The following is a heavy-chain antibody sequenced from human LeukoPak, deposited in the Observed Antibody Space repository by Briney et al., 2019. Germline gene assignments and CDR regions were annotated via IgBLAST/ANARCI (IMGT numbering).Heavy chain of an antibody. CDR1: GGTFTSYA. D-gene: IGHD6-13*01. V-gene: IGHV1-69*06. CDR3: ARVVGLTGYSSSWYSGYYYYMDV. J-gene: IGHJ6*03. Sequence: ASVKVSCKASGGTFTSYAISWVRQAPGQGLEWMGGIIPIFGTTNYAQKFQDRVTITADKSTSTAYMELSSLRSEDTAVYYCARVVGLTGYSSSWYSGYYYYMDVWGKGTTVTVSS. CDR2: IIPIFGTT.